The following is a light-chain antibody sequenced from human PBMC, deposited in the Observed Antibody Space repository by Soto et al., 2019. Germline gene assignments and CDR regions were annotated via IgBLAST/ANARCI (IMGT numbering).Light chain of an antibody. CDR1: YSTIGNNY. CDR2: DDN. Sequence: QSVLTQPPSVSAAAGQTVTISCSGGYSTIGNNYVSWYQQLPGTVPKLLIYDDNKRPSEIPDRFSGSKSDTSATLGITGLQTGDEAYYYCGTWDASLSAGVFGGGTKLTVL. J-gene: IGLJ3*02. V-gene: IGLV1-51*01. CDR3: GTWDASLSAGV.